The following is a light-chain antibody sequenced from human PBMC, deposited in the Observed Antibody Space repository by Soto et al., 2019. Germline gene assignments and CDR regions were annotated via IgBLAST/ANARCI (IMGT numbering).Light chain of an antibody. V-gene: IGLV1-40*01. CDR2: GDN. Sequence: QSVLTQPPSVSGAPGQRVTISCAGGSSNIGADYGVHWYQQRPGEAPRLLIFGDNNRPSGVPDRFSGSKSGTTASLAITGLQAEDEADYYCQSYDNRLVVFGGGTKLTVL. J-gene: IGLJ2*01. CDR1: SSNIGADYG. CDR3: QSYDNRLVV.